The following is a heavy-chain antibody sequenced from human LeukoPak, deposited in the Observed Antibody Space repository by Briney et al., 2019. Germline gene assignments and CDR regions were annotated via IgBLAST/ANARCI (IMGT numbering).Heavy chain of an antibody. CDR1: GGSISYY. J-gene: IGHJ4*02. CDR2: IYYSGST. Sequence: SETLSLTCTVSGGSISYYWSWIRQPPGKGLEWIGYIYYSGSTNYNPSLKSRVTISVDTSKNQFSLKLSSVTAADTAVYYCARATSDSSGYYYFDYWGQGTLVTVSS. D-gene: IGHD3-22*01. V-gene: IGHV4-59*01. CDR3: ARATSDSSGYYYFDY.